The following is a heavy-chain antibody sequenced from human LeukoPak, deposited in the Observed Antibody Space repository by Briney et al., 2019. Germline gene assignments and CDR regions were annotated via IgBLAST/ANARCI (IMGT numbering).Heavy chain of an antibody. V-gene: IGHV4-61*02. CDR1: GGSISSGSYY. J-gene: IGHJ5*02. CDR2: IYTSGST. CDR3: ARDYYYGSGSYPNWFDP. D-gene: IGHD3-10*01. Sequence: SETLSLTCTVSGGSISSGSYYWSWLRQPAGKGLEWIGRIYTSGSTNYNPSLKSRVTISVDTSKNQFSLKLSSVTAADTAVYYCARDYYYGSGSYPNWFDPWGQGTLVTVSS.